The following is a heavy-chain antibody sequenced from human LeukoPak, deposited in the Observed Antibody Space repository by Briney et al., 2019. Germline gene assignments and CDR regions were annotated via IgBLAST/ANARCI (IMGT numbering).Heavy chain of an antibody. CDR3: AKGYYGSGSYYFVF. CDR2: IRSGGCST. J-gene: IGHJ4*02. CDR1: LFTFSSYA. D-gene: IGHD3-10*01. Sequence: GRSLRLSCAASLFTFSSYAMSWVRQAPGKELEWVSAIRSGGCSTYYADSVKGRFTISRDNSKNTLYLQMNSLRAEDTAVYNCAKGYYGSGSYYFVFWGQGTLVTVSS. V-gene: IGHV3-23*01.